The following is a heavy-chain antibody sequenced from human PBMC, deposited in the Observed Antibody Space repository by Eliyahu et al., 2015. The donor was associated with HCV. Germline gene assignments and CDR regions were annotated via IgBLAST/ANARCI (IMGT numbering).Heavy chain of an antibody. CDR3: ARGQPPVYYGSGIETPLDY. D-gene: IGHD3-10*01. V-gene: IGHV4-34*01. CDR2: INHSGST. CDR1: XGSFXGXX. J-gene: IGHJ4*02. Sequence: QVQLQQWGAGLLKPSETLSLTCXVYXGSFXGXXWSWIRQPPGKGLEWIGEINHSGSTNYNPSLKSRVTISVDTSKNQFSLKLSSVTAADTAVYYCARGQPPVYYGSGIETPLDYWGQGTLVTVSS.